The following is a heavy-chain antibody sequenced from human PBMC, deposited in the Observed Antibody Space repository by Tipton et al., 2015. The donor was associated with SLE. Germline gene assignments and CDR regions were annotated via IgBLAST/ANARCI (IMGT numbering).Heavy chain of an antibody. CDR3: ARFWGPNSWYFDY. CDR2: INHSGST. J-gene: IGHJ4*02. V-gene: IGHV4-31*03. Sequence: TLSLTCTVSGASISNDVHYWSWIRHHPGKGLEWIGEINHSGSTNYNPSLKSRVTISVDTSKKQFSLKLSSVTAADTAVYYCARFWGPNSWYFDYWGQGTLVTVSS. CDR1: GASISNDVHY. D-gene: IGHD6-13*01.